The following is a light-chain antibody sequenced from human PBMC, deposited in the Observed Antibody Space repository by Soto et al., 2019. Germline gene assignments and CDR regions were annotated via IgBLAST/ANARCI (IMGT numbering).Light chain of an antibody. CDR1: QGISSY. J-gene: IGKJ1*01. V-gene: IGKV1-8*01. CDR3: QQYYSYPRT. CDR2: AAS. Sequence: AIRMTQTPSSFSASTGDRVTITCQASQGISSYLAWYQQKPGKAPKLLIYAASTLQSGVPSRFSGSGPGTDFTLTISCLQSEDFASYYCQQYYSYPRTFGQGTKVDIK.